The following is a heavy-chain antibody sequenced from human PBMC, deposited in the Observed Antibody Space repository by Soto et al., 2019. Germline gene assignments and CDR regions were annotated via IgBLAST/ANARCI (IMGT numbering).Heavy chain of an antibody. J-gene: IGHJ4*02. D-gene: IGHD3-22*01. V-gene: IGHV4-39*01. Sequence: SETLSPTRTVSGGSTSSSSYYWGWIRQPPGKGLEGIGGIYYSGSTYYNPSLKSRVTISVDTSKNQFSLKLSSVTAADTAVYYCARLQKYYYDSSGYPDYWGQGTLVTVSS. CDR3: ARLQKYYYDSSGYPDY. CDR2: IYYSGST. CDR1: GGSTSSSSYY.